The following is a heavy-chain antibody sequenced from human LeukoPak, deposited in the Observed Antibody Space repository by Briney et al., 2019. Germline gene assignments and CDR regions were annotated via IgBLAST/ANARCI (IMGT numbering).Heavy chain of an antibody. Sequence: ASVKVSCKASGYTFTSYYMHWVRQAPGQGLEWMGIINPTSGSTNYAQKFQGRVTVTRDTSTSTVYMELSSLRSEDTALYYCARASDPWLQLTWGQGTLVTVSS. CDR1: GYTFTSYY. V-gene: IGHV1-46*01. J-gene: IGHJ5*02. D-gene: IGHD5-24*01. CDR2: INPTSGST. CDR3: ARASDPWLQLT.